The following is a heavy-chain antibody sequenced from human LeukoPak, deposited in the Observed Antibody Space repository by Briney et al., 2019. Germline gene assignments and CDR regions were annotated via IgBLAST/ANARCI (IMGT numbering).Heavy chain of an antibody. V-gene: IGHV4-59*01. CDR3: ARATSSYFYYMDV. CDR2: IYYSGST. Sequence: SETLSLTCTVSGGSISSYYWSWIRQPPGKGLEWIGYIYYSGSTNYNPSLKSRVTISVDTSKNQFSLKLSSVAAADTAVYYCARATSSYFYYMDVWGKGTTVTISS. J-gene: IGHJ6*03. CDR1: GGSISSYY. D-gene: IGHD5-12*01.